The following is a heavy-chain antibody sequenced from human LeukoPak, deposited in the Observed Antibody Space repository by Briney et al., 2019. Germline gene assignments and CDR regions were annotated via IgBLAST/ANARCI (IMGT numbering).Heavy chain of an antibody. CDR3: ARINCGGDCYIDY. J-gene: IGHJ4*02. CDR1: GGSVSSGSYY. D-gene: IGHD2-21*02. Sequence: SETLSLTCTVSGGSVSSGSYYWSWIRQPPGKGLEWLGYIYYSGSTNYNPSLKSRVTISVDTSKNQFSQKLSSVTAADTAVYYCARINCGGDCYIDYWGQGTLVTVSS. V-gene: IGHV4-61*01. CDR2: IYYSGST.